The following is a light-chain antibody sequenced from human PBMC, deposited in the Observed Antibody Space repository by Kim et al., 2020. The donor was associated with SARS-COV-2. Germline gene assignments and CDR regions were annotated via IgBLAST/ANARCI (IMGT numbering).Light chain of an antibody. CDR1: NIARRT. J-gene: IGLJ3*02. CDR3: QVWDSGVV. CDR2: RDR. Sequence: VAVALVQTATITCGGNNIARRTVHWYQQKPGQAPVLVIYRDRSRPSGIPERFSGSNSGNTATLTISRAQAGDEADYYCQVWDSGVVFGGGTQLTVL. V-gene: IGLV3-9*01.